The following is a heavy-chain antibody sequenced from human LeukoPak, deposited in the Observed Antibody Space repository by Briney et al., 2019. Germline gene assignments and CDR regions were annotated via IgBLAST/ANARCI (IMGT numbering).Heavy chain of an antibody. CDR2: IYYSGST. CDR1: GGSISSSSYY. Sequence: SETLSLTCTVSGGSISSSSYYWGWIRQPPGKGLEWIGSIYYSGSTYYNPSLKSRVTISVDTSKNQFSLKLSSVTAADTAVYYCARDIAAAARQSAFDIWGQGTMVTVSS. V-gene: IGHV4-39*07. J-gene: IGHJ3*02. CDR3: ARDIAAAARQSAFDI. D-gene: IGHD6-13*01.